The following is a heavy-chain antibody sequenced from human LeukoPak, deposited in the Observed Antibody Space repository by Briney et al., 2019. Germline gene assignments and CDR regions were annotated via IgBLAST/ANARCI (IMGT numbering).Heavy chain of an antibody. CDR2: ISAYNGNT. V-gene: IGHV1-18*01. Sequence: ASVKVSCKAPGYTFTSYGISWVRQAPGQGLEWMGWISAYNGNTNYAQKLQGRVTMTTDTSTSTAYMELRSLRSDDTAVYYCARLPDPYYYDSSGYLPPDYWGQGTLVTVSS. J-gene: IGHJ4*02. D-gene: IGHD3-22*01. CDR3: ARLPDPYYYDSSGYLPPDY. CDR1: GYTFTSYG.